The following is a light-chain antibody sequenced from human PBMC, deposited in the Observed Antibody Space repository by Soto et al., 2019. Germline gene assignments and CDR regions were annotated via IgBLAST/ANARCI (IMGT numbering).Light chain of an antibody. CDR1: QSVSSY. V-gene: IGKV3-11*01. Sequence: EIVLTQSPATLSLSPGERATLSCRASQSVSSYLAWYQQKPGQAPRLLIYDASNRATGIPARFSGSGSGTDFTINISSLEPEDFAVYYCQQRSNWPPITFGQGTRLEMK. J-gene: IGKJ5*01. CDR2: DAS. CDR3: QQRSNWPPIT.